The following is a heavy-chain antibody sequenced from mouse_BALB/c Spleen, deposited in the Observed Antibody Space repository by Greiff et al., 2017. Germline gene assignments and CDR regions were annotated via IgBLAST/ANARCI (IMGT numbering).Heavy chain of an antibody. D-gene: IGHD1-2*01. Sequence: VQLQQPGAELVKPGAPVKLSCKASGYTFTSYWMNWVKQRPGRGLEWIGRIDPSDSETHYNQKFKDKATLTVDKSSSTAYIQLSSLTSEDSAVYYCARSLLRLRWYFDVWGAGTTVTVSS. V-gene: IGHV1-69*02. CDR2: IDPSDSET. CDR3: ARSLLRLRWYFDV. J-gene: IGHJ1*01. CDR1: GYTFTSYW.